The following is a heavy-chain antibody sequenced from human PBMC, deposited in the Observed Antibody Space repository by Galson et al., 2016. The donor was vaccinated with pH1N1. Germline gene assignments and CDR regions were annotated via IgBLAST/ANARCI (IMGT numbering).Heavy chain of an antibody. D-gene: IGHD4-23*01. Sequence: QSGAEVKKPGESLKISCKGSGYSFTSYWIGWVRQMPGKGLEWMGIIHPGDSDTRYSPSFQGQVTISADKSISTAYLQWSSLKASDTAMYYCARHETTVVNPGNYYQYMDVWGKGITVTVSS. CDR1: GYSFTSYW. V-gene: IGHV5-51*01. J-gene: IGHJ6*03. CDR3: ARHETTVVNPGNYYQYMDV. CDR2: IHPGDSDT.